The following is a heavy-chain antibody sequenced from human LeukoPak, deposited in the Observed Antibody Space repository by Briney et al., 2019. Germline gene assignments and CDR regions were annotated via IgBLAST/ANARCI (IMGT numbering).Heavy chain of an antibody. V-gene: IGHV3-53*01. J-gene: IGHJ4*02. D-gene: IGHD1-26*01. CDR1: GFTVSSNY. CDR2: IYSGGST. CDR3: ATRGVGATFVDY. Sequence: GGSLRLSCAASGFTVSSNYMSWVRQAPGKGLEWVSVIYSGGSTYHADSVKGRFTISRDNSKNTLYLQMNSLRAEDTAVYFWATRGVGATFVDYWGQGTLDTVPS.